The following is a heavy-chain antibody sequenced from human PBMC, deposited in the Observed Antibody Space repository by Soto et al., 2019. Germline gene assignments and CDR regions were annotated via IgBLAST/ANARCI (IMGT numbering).Heavy chain of an antibody. CDR3: ARERKGDYGWGNWFDP. CDR2: INPNSGGT. D-gene: IGHD3-10*01. CDR1: GYTFTGYY. Sequence: QVQLVQSGAEVKKPGASVKVSCKASGYTFTGYYMHWVRQAPGQGLEWMGWINPNSGGTNYAQKFQGRVTMTRDTSISTAYMELSRLRSDDTAVYYCARERKGDYGWGNWFDPWGQGTLVTVSS. J-gene: IGHJ5*02. V-gene: IGHV1-2*02.